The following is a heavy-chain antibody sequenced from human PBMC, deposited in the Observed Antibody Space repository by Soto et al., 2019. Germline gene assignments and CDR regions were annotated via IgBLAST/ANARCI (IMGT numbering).Heavy chain of an antibody. Sequence: PSETLSLTCTVSGGSISSYYWSWIRQPPGKGLEWIGYTYYSGSTNYNPSLKSRVTISVDTSKNQFSLKLSSVTAEDTAVYYCARRWGRSFDYWGQGTLVTVS. V-gene: IGHV4-59*08. CDR2: TYYSGST. CDR3: ARRWGRSFDY. CDR1: GGSISSYY. D-gene: IGHD2-15*01. J-gene: IGHJ4*02.